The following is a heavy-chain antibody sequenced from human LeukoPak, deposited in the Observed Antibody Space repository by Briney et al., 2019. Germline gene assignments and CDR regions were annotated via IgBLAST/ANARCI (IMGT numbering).Heavy chain of an antibody. CDR1: GYTFSAYY. CDR3: ARIRLPTLGYELPHRRACFDP. D-gene: IGHD3-16*01. V-gene: IGHV1-2*02. CDR2: INPKGGGT. J-gene: IGHJ5*02. Sequence: ASVKVSCKASGYTFSAYYIHWVRQAPGQGLEWMGWINPKGGGTNYAQKFQGRVSMTGDTSINSANLELRSLRSDDTAMYYCARIRLPTLGYELPHRRACFDPWGQGTLVTVSS.